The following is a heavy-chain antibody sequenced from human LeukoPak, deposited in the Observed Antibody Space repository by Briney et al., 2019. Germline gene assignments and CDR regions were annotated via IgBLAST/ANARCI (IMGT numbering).Heavy chain of an antibody. CDR3: AKYYYDTSGYYSAEYFDY. J-gene: IGHJ4*02. CDR2: ITGSGGST. Sequence: GGSLRLSCAASGFTFSSYAMSWVRQAPGKGLEWVSFITGSGGSTYYADSVKGRFTISRDNSKNTLYLQMNSLRAEDTAVYYCAKYYYDTSGYYSAEYFDYWGQGSLATVSS. CDR1: GFTFSSYA. D-gene: IGHD3-22*01. V-gene: IGHV3-23*01.